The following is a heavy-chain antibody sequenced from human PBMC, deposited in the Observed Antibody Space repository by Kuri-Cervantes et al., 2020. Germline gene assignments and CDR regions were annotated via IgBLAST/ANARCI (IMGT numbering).Heavy chain of an antibody. Sequence: GSLRLSCAVSGVSFSGYFWSWIRQSPGKGLEWIGGINRTGGTAYNPSLKSRVIISVDTSKNQFSLKLSSVTAADTAVYYCARDSGIVAANDAFDIWGQGTMVTVSS. D-gene: IGHD6-13*01. CDR1: GVSFSGYF. V-gene: IGHV4-34*01. CDR3: ARDSGIVAANDAFDI. J-gene: IGHJ3*02. CDR2: INRTGGT.